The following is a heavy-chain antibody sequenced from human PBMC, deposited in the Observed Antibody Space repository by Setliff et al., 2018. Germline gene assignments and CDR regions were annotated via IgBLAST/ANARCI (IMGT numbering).Heavy chain of an antibody. CDR2: IYHTGST. J-gene: IGHJ4*02. CDR1: GYSISSDSY. CDR3: ARDLGHGGDSDY. V-gene: IGHV4-38-2*02. Sequence: PSETLSLTCAVSGYSISSDSYWGWIRQPPGKGLEWIASIYHTGSTYYNPSLKSRITMSVDTSKNQFSLKLTSVTAADTAVYYCARDLGHGGDSDYWGQGILVTVSS. D-gene: IGHD2-21*02.